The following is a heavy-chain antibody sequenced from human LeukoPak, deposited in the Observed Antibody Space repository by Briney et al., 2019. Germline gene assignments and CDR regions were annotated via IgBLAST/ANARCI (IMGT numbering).Heavy chain of an antibody. D-gene: IGHD3-3*02. CDR1: GGSIGDTNYY. J-gene: IGHJ3*02. Sequence: SETLSLTCTVSGGSIGDTNYYWGWIRQPPGKGLEYIGSIYYSGSTYYNPSLKSRVTISVDTSKNQFSLKLNSVTAADTAVYYCAADLQAFAFDIWGQGTMVTVSS. CDR3: AADLQAFAFDI. V-gene: IGHV4-39*07. CDR2: IYYSGST.